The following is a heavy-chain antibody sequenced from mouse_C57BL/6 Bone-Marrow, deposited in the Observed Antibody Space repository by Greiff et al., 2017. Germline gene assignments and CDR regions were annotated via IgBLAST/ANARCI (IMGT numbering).Heavy chain of an antibody. J-gene: IGHJ1*03. CDR3: ALYYGSSFYWYFDV. CDR2: IYPRSGNT. CDR1: GYTFTSYG. D-gene: IGHD1-1*01. V-gene: IGHV1-81*01. Sequence: VHLQQSGAELARPGASVKLSCKASGYTFTSYGISWVKQRTGQGLEWIGEIYPRSGNTYYNEKFKGKATLTADKSSSTAYMELRSLTSEDSAVYFCALYYGSSFYWYFDVWGTGTTVTVSS.